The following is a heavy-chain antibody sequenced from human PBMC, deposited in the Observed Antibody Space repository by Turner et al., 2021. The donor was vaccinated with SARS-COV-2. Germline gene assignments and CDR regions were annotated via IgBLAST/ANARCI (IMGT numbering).Heavy chain of an antibody. CDR2: IIAIFGTA. J-gene: IGHJ4*02. CDR1: GGTFSSYA. Sequence: QVQLVQSGAEVKKPGSSVKVSCKASGGTFSSYAISWVRPAPGQGLEWRGGIIAIFGTANYAQKFQGRVTITADESTSTAYMELSSLRDEDTAVYYCARGEVGYCSGGRCYSGSYWGQGILVTVSS. V-gene: IGHV1-69*01. D-gene: IGHD2-15*01. CDR3: ARGEVGYCSGGRCYSGSY.